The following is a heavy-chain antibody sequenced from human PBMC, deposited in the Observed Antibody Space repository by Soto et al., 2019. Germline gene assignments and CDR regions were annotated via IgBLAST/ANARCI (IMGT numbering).Heavy chain of an antibody. Sequence: GGSLRLSCVASGFTFSTYWMSWVRQAPGKGLEWVAYMSLDGSNKDYVDSVKGRFTISRDNARNSLYLQMNSLRAEDTAVYYCAREDWYRFDPWGLGTLVTVSS. CDR1: GFTFSTYW. V-gene: IGHV3-7*01. D-gene: IGHD3-9*01. CDR3: AREDWYRFDP. CDR2: MSLDGSNK. J-gene: IGHJ5*02.